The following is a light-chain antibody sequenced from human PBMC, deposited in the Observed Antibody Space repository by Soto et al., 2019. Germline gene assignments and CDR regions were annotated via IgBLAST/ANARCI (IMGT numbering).Light chain of an antibody. V-gene: IGKV1-39*01. CDR1: QSISTY. CDR2: AAS. CDR3: QQSYSTPRGMHT. J-gene: IGKJ2*01. Sequence: DIQMTQSPSSLSASVGDRVTITCRASQSISTYLNWYQQKPGKAPKVLIYAASSLQSGVPSSFSGSGSGTDFTLTISSLQPEAFATFYCQQSYSTPRGMHTFGQGTKLEIK.